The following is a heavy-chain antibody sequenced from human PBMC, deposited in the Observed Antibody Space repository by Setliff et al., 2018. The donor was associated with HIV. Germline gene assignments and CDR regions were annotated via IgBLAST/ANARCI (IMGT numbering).Heavy chain of an antibody. D-gene: IGHD3-10*01. V-gene: IGHV3-7*01. CDR3: ADPPSGF. CDR2: VSPDGTEA. CDR1: KFIFSSYS. Sequence: GSLRLSCVASKFIFSSYSMSWVRQAPGKGLEWVASVSPDGTEASSVGSMRGRFTVSRDNAKNSLSLQMNSLRVGDTAVYYCADPPSGFWGQGTLVTVSS. J-gene: IGHJ4*02.